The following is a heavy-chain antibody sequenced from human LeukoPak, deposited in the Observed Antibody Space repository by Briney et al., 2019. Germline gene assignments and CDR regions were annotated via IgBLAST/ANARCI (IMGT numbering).Heavy chain of an antibody. J-gene: IGHJ6*02. V-gene: IGHV1-2*02. CDR1: GYTFTGYY. CDR2: INPNSGGT. Sequence: GASVKVSCKASGYTFTGYYMHWVRQAPGQGLEWMGWINPNSGGTNYAQKFQGRVTMTRDTSISTAYMELSRLRSDDTAVYYCARDPKWELLDVYYYYGMDVWGQGTTVTVSS. CDR3: ARDPKWELLDVYYYYGMDV. D-gene: IGHD1-26*01.